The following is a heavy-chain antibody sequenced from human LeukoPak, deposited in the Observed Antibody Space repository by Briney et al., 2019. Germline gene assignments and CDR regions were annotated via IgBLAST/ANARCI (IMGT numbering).Heavy chain of an antibody. Sequence: PAETLSLTCTVPGDSMSDYFWTWIRQPPGKGLEWIGEINHSGSTNYNPSLKSRVTISVDTSKNQFSLKLSSVTAADTAVYYCARGFAGRRLNWFDPWGQGTLVTVSS. CDR1: GDSMSDYF. D-gene: IGHD6-25*01. V-gene: IGHV4-34*01. CDR2: INHSGST. J-gene: IGHJ5*02. CDR3: ARGFAGRRLNWFDP.